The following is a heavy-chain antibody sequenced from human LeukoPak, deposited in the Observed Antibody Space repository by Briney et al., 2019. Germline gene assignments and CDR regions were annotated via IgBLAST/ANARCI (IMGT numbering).Heavy chain of an antibody. CDR1: GFTFSNAW. D-gene: IGHD5-24*01. V-gene: IGHV3-23*01. CDR2: ISGSATTI. Sequence: SGGSLRLSCAASGFTFSNAWMSWVRQAPGKGLEWVSAISGSATTIYYADSVRGRFTISRDNSRNTLYLQMNSLRADDTAVYFCARGVAAYNYWFDFWGQGTLVTVSS. J-gene: IGHJ4*02. CDR3: ARGVAAYNYWFDF.